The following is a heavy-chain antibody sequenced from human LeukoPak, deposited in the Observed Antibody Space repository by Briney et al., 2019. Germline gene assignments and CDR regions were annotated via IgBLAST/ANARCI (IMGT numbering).Heavy chain of an antibody. J-gene: IGHJ6*02. V-gene: IGHV4-39*01. CDR1: GGSISRYY. D-gene: IGHD2-2*01. CDR2: IYYSGST. CDR3: ARRKIVVVPAASRPIYYYGMDV. Sequence: PSETLSLTCKVSGGSISRYYWNWIRQPPGKGLEWIGSIYYSGSTYYNPSLKSRVTISVDTSKNQFSLKLSSVTAADTAVYYCARRKIVVVPAASRPIYYYGMDVWGQGTTVTVSS.